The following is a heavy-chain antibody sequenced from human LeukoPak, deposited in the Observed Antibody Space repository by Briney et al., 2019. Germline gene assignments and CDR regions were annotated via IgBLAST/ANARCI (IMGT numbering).Heavy chain of an antibody. V-gene: IGHV1-18*01. J-gene: IGHJ1*01. CDR2: ISVNNGGT. Sequence: ASVKVSCKASGYTFTTYSLAWVRQAPGQSLEWMGWISVNNGGTNYAQSFQDRVTLTRDTSTNTAYLELRSLRSDDTAIIYCATATQPRGYFLHWGQGALVTVSS. CDR1: GYTFTTYS. D-gene: IGHD2-2*01. CDR3: ATATQPRGYFLH.